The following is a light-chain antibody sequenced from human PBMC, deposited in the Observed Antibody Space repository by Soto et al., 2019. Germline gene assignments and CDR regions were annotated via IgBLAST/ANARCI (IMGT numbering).Light chain of an antibody. CDR1: SSEVGGYNF. V-gene: IGLV2-14*01. CDR2: DVT. CDR3: SSYTSSSTLV. Sequence: QSALTQPASVSGSPGQSITISCTGTSSEVGGYNFVSWYQQHPGKAPKIMIYDVTNRPSGVSNRFSGSKSGNTASLTISGLQAEDEADYYCSSYTSSSTLVFGTGTKVTVL. J-gene: IGLJ1*01.